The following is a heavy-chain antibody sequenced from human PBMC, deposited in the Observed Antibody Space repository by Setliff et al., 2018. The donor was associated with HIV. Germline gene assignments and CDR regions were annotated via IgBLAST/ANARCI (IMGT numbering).Heavy chain of an antibody. J-gene: IGHJ5*02. CDR3: ARYRYYYDSSGYGRWFDT. CDR1: GVSISSSSYY. D-gene: IGHD3-22*01. Sequence: SETLSLTCTVSGVSISSSSYYWGWIRQPPGKGLEWIGNIYYSGSTYYNPSLKSRVTISVDTFENQFSLRLNSVTAADTAVYYCARYRYYYDSSGYGRWFDTWGQGSLVTVSS. CDR2: IYYSGST. V-gene: IGHV4-39*01.